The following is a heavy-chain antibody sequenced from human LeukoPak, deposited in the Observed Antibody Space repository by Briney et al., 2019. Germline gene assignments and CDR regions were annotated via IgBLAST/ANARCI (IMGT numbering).Heavy chain of an antibody. D-gene: IGHD5-24*01. J-gene: IGHJ4*02. CDR3: ARGRNIEMTTMSGGSDY. V-gene: IGHV1-2*02. Sequence: GASVKVSCKASGYTFTDYYMHWVRQAPGQGLEGMGWLNPNSGDTNYAQKFQGRVSMTRDTSISTAYMDLSDLRSDDTAVYYCARGRNIEMTTMSGGSDYWGQGTLVTVSS. CDR1: GYTFTDYY. CDR2: LNPNSGDT.